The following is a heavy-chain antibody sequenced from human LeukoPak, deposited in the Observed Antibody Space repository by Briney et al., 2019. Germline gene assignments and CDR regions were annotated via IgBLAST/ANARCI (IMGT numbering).Heavy chain of an antibody. CDR1: GGTFSSYA. Sequence: SVKVSXKASGGTFSSYAISWVRQAPGQGLEWMGGIIPIFGTANYAQKFQGRVTITADESTSTAYMELRSLTSDDTAVYYCARDRCSSSSCYFDYWGQGTLVTVSS. V-gene: IGHV1-69*01. J-gene: IGHJ4*02. CDR3: ARDRCSSSSCYFDY. D-gene: IGHD2-2*01. CDR2: IIPIFGTA.